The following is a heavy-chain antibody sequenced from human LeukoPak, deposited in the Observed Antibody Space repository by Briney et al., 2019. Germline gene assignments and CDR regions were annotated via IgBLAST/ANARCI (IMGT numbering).Heavy chain of an antibody. CDR1: GGTFSSYA. CDR2: IIPIFGTA. V-gene: IGHV1-69*01. J-gene: IGHJ4*02. CDR3: ASLYYDSSGYYWPGGSNY. D-gene: IGHD3-22*01. Sequence: AASVKVSCKASGGTFSSYAISWVRQAPGQGLEWMGGIIPIFGTANYAQKSQGRVTITADESTSTAYMELSSLRSEDTAVYYCASLYYDSSGYYWPGGSNYWGQGTLVTVSS.